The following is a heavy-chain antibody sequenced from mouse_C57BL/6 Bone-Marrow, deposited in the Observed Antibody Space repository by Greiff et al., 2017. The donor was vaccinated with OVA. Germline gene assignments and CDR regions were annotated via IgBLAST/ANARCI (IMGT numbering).Heavy chain of an antibody. D-gene: IGHD2-4*01. CDR1: GYTFTDYY. Sequence: VQLQQSGPVLVKPGASVKMSCKASGYTFTDYYMNWVKQSHGKSLEWIGVINPYNGGTSYTQKFKGKATLTVDKSSSTAYMELTSLTSGDCAVYYCAKDYDDGLEYWGQGTLVTVSA. CDR2: INPYNGGT. V-gene: IGHV1-19*01. J-gene: IGHJ3*01. CDR3: AKDYDDGLEY.